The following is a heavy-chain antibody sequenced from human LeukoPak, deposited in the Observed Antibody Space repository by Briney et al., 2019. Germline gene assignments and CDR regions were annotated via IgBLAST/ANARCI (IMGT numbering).Heavy chain of an antibody. D-gene: IGHD5-18*01. Sequence: GGSLRLSCSASGFTFSSYAMHWVRQAPGKGLGYVSAISSNGGSTYYADSVKGRFTISRGNSKNTLYLQMSSLRAEDTAVYYCVKALDTAMVPFDYWGQGTLVTVSS. CDR2: ISSNGGST. V-gene: IGHV3-64D*06. CDR1: GFTFSSYA. J-gene: IGHJ4*02. CDR3: VKALDTAMVPFDY.